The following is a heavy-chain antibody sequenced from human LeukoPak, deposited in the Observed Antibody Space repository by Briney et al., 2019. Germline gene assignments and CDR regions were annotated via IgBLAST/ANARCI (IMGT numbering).Heavy chain of an antibody. Sequence: ASVKVSCKASGYTFTSYGISWVRQAPGQGLEWMGWISAYNGNTNYAQKLQGRVTMTTDTSTSTAYVELRSLRSDDTAVYYCARVVRGVMTLDYWGQGTLVTVSS. D-gene: IGHD3-10*01. V-gene: IGHV1-18*01. CDR3: ARVVRGVMTLDY. CDR1: GYTFTSYG. CDR2: ISAYNGNT. J-gene: IGHJ4*02.